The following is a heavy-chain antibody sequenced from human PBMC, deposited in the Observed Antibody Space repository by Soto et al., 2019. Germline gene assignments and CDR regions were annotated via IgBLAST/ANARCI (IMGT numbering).Heavy chain of an antibody. J-gene: IGHJ4*02. CDR2: ISGGGGST. V-gene: IGHV3-23*01. CDR1: GFTFSSYA. Sequence: EVQLLESGGGLVQPGGSLRLSCAASGFTFSSYAMSWVRQAPGKGLEWVSAISGGGGSTYIADSVKGRFTISRDTSKNSVYLQMNSLRAEDTAVYYCAKGGYGGKFEYWGQGTLVTVSS. D-gene: IGHD6-25*01. CDR3: AKGGYGGKFEY.